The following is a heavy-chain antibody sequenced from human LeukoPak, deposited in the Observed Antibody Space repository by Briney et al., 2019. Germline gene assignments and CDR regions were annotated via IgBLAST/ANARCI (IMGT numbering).Heavy chain of an antibody. V-gene: IGHV3-30*18. CDR3: AKDRIAAGLDY. CDR2: TSYDGSNK. CDR1: GFTFSSYG. J-gene: IGHJ4*02. Sequence: PGGSLRLSCAASGFTFSSYGMHWVRQAPGKGLEWVAVTSYDGSNKYYADSVKGRFTISRDNSKNTLYLQMNSLRAEDTAVYYCAKDRIAAGLDYWGQGTLVTVSS. D-gene: IGHD6-6*01.